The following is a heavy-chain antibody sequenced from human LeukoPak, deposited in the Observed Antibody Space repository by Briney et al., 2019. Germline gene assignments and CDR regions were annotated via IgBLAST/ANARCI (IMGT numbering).Heavy chain of an antibody. CDR3: AKGRDSYAILDY. V-gene: IGHV3-23*01. J-gene: IGHJ4*02. D-gene: IGHD2-8*01. CDR1: GFTFSNYG. CDR2: ISGSGGST. Sequence: GGSLRLSCAASGFTFSNYGMNWVRQAPGKGLEWVSAISGSGGSTYYANSVKGRFTISRDNYKSTLYLQMSSLRAEDTAVYYCAKGRDSYAILDYWSQGTLVTVSS.